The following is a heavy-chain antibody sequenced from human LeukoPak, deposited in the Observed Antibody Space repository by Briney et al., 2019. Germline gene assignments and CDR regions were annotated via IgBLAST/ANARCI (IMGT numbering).Heavy chain of an antibody. Sequence: GASVKVSCKASGCTFTGYYMHWVRQAPGQGLEWMGWINPNSGGTNYAQKFQGRVTMTRDTSISTAYMELSRLRSDDTAVYYCARVAAAGNWLDPWGQGTLVTVSS. V-gene: IGHV1-2*02. D-gene: IGHD6-13*01. J-gene: IGHJ5*02. CDR1: GCTFTGYY. CDR2: INPNSGGT. CDR3: ARVAAAGNWLDP.